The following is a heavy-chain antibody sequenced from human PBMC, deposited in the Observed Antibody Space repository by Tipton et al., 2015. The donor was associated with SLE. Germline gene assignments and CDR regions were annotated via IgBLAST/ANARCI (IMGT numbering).Heavy chain of an antibody. J-gene: IGHJ3*02. CDR2: IYSGGSST. Sequence: GSLRLSCAASGFTFSSYAMSWVRQAPGKGLEWVSVIYSGGSSTYYADSVKGWFTISRDNSKNTLYLQMNSLRAEDTAVYYCAKVPGAFDIWGQGTMVTVSS. V-gene: IGHV3-23*03. CDR3: AKVPGAFDI. CDR1: GFTFSSYA.